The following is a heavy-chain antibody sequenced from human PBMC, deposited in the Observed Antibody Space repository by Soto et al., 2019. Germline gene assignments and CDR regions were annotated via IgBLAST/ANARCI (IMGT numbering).Heavy chain of an antibody. CDR1: GYTFTGYY. D-gene: IGHD1-7*01. J-gene: IGHJ6*02. V-gene: IGHV1-69*06. CDR2: IIPIFGTA. Sequence: SVKVSCKASGYTFTGYYMNLLLQAPVQGLEWMGGIIPIFGTANYAQKFQGRVTITADKSTSTAYMELSRLRSEDAAVYYCARERASITGTTVYYYGMTSGAKGPRSPSP. CDR3: ARERASITGTTVYYYGMTS.